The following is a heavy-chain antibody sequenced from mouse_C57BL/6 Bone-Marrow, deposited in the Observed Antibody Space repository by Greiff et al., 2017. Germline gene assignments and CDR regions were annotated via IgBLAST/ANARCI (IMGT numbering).Heavy chain of an antibody. Sequence: QVQLQQSGAELVRPGASVTLSCKASGYTFTDYELHWVKQTPVHGLEWIGAIDPETGGTAYNQKFKGKAILTADKSSSTAYMELRSLTSEDSAVYYCTRLLWLRRKGFAYGGQGTLVLVSA. J-gene: IGHJ3*01. CDR1: GYTFTDYE. D-gene: IGHD2-2*01. CDR3: TRLLWLRRKGFAY. CDR2: IDPETGGT. V-gene: IGHV1-15*01.